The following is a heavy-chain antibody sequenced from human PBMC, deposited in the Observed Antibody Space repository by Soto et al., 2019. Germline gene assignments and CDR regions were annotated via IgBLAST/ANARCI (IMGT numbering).Heavy chain of an antibody. CDR1: SGSFSGHY. CDR2: IIHSGSA. CDR3: ARGTREGWYFDL. V-gene: IGHV4-34*12. Sequence: QVQLQQWGAGLLKPSETLSLTCGVYSGSFSGHYWSWLGQPPGKGLEWIGEIIHSGSANYNPSLKSRVTISVDTSKNQFSLKLSSVTVADTAVYYCARGTREGWYFDLWGRGTLVTVSS. J-gene: IGHJ2*01.